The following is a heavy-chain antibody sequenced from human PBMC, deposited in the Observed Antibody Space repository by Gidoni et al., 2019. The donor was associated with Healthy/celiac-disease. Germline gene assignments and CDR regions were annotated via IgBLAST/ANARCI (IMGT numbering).Heavy chain of an antibody. V-gene: IGHV3-33*01. CDR1: GFTFSSYG. D-gene: IGHD3-9*01. CDR3: ARDRYYDILTGFYYYYYYGMDV. Sequence: QVQLVESGGGVVQPGRSLRLSCAASGFTFSSYGMHWVRQAPGKGLEWVAVIWYDGSNKYYADSVKGRFTISRDNSKNTLYLQMNSLRAEDTAVYYCARDRYYDILTGFYYYYYYGMDVWGQGTTVTVSS. CDR2: IWYDGSNK. J-gene: IGHJ6*02.